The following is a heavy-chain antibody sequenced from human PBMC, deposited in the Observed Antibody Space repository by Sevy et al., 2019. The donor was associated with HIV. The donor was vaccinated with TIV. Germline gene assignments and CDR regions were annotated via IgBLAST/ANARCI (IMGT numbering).Heavy chain of an antibody. CDR1: GFTFDDYA. CDR3: AKDIGNYDDGYGFDAFDI. CDR2: INWNSGYI. Sequence: GGSLRLSCAASGFTFDDYALHWVRQAPGKGLEWVSGINWNSGYIANPDPVKGRFTISRDNAKNSLYLQMNSLRTEDTALYYCAKDIGNYDDGYGFDAFDIWGQGTMVTVSS. J-gene: IGHJ3*02. V-gene: IGHV3-9*01. D-gene: IGHD3-22*01.